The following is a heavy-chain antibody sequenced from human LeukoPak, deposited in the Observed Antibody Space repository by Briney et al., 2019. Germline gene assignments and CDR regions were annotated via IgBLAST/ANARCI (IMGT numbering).Heavy chain of an antibody. CDR2: IKTDGNEK. Sequence: GSLRLSCEGSGFTFSNYWMGWVRQAPGKGLQWVANIKTDGNEKYYVDSVKGRFTISRDNAKNSLYLQMNSLRAEDTAVYYCATYSSLNRREFQYWGQGTLLTVSS. V-gene: IGHV3-7*01. J-gene: IGHJ1*01. D-gene: IGHD3-22*01. CDR3: ATYSSLNRREFQY. CDR1: GFTFSNYW.